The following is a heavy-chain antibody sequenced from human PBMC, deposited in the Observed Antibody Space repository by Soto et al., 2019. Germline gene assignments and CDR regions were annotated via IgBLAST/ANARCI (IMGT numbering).Heavy chain of an antibody. J-gene: IGHJ6*02. CDR2: ISSGSGTT. D-gene: IGHD3-10*01. CDR1: GFTFSSYS. CDR3: AKIGTYLSMDV. V-gene: IGHV3-48*01. Sequence: EVQLVEAGGGLVQPGGSLRLSCAVSGFTFSSYSMNWVRQAPGKGLEWGSYISSGSGTTYYADSVKGRFSISRDKANHSLYLQMNSLSVEDTAVYYCAKIGTYLSMDVWGQGTTVTVS.